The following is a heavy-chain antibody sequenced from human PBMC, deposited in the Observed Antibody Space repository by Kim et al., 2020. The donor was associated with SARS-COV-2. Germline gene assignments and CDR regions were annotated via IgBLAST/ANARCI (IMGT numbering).Heavy chain of an antibody. D-gene: IGHD3-3*02. Sequence: GGSLRLSCAASGFTFSSYAMSWVRQAPGKGLEWVSAISCSGGSTYYADSVKGRFTISRDNSKNTLYLQMNSLRAEDTAVYYCAKDSPHFWSGYYTDYWGQGTLVTVSS. CDR1: GFTFSSYA. J-gene: IGHJ4*02. V-gene: IGHV3-23*01. CDR2: ISCSGGST. CDR3: AKDSPHFWSGYYTDY.